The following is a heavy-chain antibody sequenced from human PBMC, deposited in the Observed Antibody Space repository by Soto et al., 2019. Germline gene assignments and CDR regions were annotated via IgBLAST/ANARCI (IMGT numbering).Heavy chain of an antibody. J-gene: IGHJ4*02. CDR1: GGTFSSYT. CDR2: IIPILGIA. Sequence: QVQLVQSGAEVKKPGSSVKVSCKASGGTFSSYTISWVRQAPGQGLEWMGRIIPILGIANYAQKFQGRVTITAAKSTSTGYMELSSLRSEDTAVYYCARGYDYGDYEGDYWGQGTLVTVSS. CDR3: ARGYDYGDYEGDY. V-gene: IGHV1-69*02. D-gene: IGHD4-17*01.